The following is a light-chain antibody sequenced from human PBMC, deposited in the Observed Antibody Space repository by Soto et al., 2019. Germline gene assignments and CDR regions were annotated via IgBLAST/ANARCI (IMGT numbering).Light chain of an antibody. J-gene: IGLJ1*01. Sequence: QSVLTQPPSASGSPGQAVTFSCTGTSSDIGDYNYVSWYQQQPGKAPKLMIYEVTKRPSGVPDRFSGSKSGNTTSLTVSGLQPDEEADYYCSSYAGDNNYVFGTGTKVTVL. V-gene: IGLV2-8*01. CDR3: SSYAGDNNYV. CDR2: EVT. CDR1: SSDIGDYNY.